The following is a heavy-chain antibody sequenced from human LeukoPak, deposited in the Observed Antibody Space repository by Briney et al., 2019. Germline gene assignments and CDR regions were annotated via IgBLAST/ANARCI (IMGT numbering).Heavy chain of an antibody. V-gene: IGHV3-23*01. D-gene: IGHD6-19*01. CDR3: AKDHSSGWPYCFPY. CDR2: INASGGST. CDR1: GFTFSSYA. Sequence: GGSLRLSCAASGFTFSSYAMSWVRQAPGKGLEWVSAINASGGSTYYADSVKGRFTISRDNSKNTLFLQMNSLRAEDTAVYYCAKDHSSGWPYCFPYWGQGTLVTVSS. J-gene: IGHJ4*02.